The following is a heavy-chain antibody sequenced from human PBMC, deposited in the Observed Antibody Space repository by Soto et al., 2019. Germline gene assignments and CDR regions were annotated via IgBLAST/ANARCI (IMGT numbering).Heavy chain of an antibody. CDR2: IKQDGSEK. CDR3: ARTRDSGYGGVFDY. Sequence: PGGSLRLSCAASGFTFSSYWMSWVRQAPGKGLEWVANIKQDGSEKYYVDSVKGRFTISRDNAKNSLYLQMNSLRAEDTAVYYCARTRDSGYGGVFDYWGQGTLVTVSS. CDR1: GFTFSSYW. D-gene: IGHD5-12*01. J-gene: IGHJ4*02. V-gene: IGHV3-7*01.